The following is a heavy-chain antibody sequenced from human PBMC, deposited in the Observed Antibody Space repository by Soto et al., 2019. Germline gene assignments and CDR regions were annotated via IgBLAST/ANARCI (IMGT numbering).Heavy chain of an antibody. V-gene: IGHV3-21*01. J-gene: IGHJ4*02. Sequence: EVQLVESGGGLVKPGGSLRLSCAASGFTFSSYSMNWVRQAPGKGLEWVSSISSSSSYIYYADSVKGRFTISRDNAKNSLYLQMNSLRAEDTAVYYCARDRYRGERRDYPIAYWGQGTLVTVSS. CDR1: GFTFSSYS. CDR2: ISSSSSYI. CDR3: ARDRYRGERRDYPIAY. D-gene: IGHD4-17*01.